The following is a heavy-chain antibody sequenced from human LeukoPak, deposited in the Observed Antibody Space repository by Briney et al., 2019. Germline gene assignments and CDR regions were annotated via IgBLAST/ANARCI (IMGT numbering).Heavy chain of an antibody. J-gene: IGHJ4*02. CDR2: INHSGST. V-gene: IGHV4-34*01. CDR1: GGSFSGYY. Sequence: SETLSLTCAVYGGSFSGYYWSWIRQPPGKGLEWIGEINHSGSTNYNPSLKSRVTISVDTSKNQFSLMLSSVTAADTAVYYCARGLGDYWGQGTLVTVSS. D-gene: IGHD7-27*01. CDR3: ARGLGDY.